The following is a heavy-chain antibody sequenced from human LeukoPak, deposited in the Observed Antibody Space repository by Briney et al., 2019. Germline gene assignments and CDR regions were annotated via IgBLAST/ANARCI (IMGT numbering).Heavy chain of an antibody. CDR1: GFTFDDYG. D-gene: IGHD1-26*01. CDR2: INWNGGST. V-gene: IGHV3-20*04. CDR3: ARSSGSSGLDAFDI. J-gene: IGHJ3*02. Sequence: TGGSLRLSCAASGFTFDDYGMSWVRQAPGKWLEWVSGINWNGGSTGYADSVKGRFTISRDNAKNSLYLQMNSLRAEDTALYYCARSSGSSGLDAFDIWGQGTMVTVSS.